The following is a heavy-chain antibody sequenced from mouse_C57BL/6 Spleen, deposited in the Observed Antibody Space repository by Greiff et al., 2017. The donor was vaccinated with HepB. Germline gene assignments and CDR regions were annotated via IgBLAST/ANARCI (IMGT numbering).Heavy chain of an antibody. Sequence: EVHLVESGGGLVKPGGSLKLSCAASGFTFSSYAMSWVRQTPEKRLEWVATISDGGSYTYYPDNVKGRFTISRDNAKNNLYLQMSHLKSEDTAMYYCARDQGYGSSYRYFDYWGQGTTLTVSS. CDR3: ARDQGYGSSYRYFDY. J-gene: IGHJ2*01. CDR1: GFTFSSYA. CDR2: ISDGGSYT. D-gene: IGHD1-1*01. V-gene: IGHV5-4*01.